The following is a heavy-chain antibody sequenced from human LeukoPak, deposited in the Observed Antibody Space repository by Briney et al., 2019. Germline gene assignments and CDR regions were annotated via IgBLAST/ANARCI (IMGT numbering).Heavy chain of an antibody. CDR1: GFTFGFTFSSRW. Sequence: PGGSLRLSCAVSGFTFGFTFSSRWMHWVRQAPGKGLVWVSVSKTDVSSANYGDTVKSRFTVSRDNAKSTLYLQMNSLRAEDTGVYYCPPLAYTANWGQGTLVTVSS. CDR3: PPLAYTAN. J-gene: IGHJ4*02. V-gene: IGHV3-74*01. CDR2: SKTDVSSA. D-gene: IGHD2-2*02.